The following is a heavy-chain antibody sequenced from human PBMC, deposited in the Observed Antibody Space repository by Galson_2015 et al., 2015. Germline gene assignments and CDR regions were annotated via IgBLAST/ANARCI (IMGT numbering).Heavy chain of an antibody. CDR2: IDWDDDK. Sequence: GKALEWLALIDWDDDKYYSTSLKSRLTITKDTSKNQVVLTMTNMDPVDTATYYCALAARDISGYWGQGTLVTVSS. D-gene: IGHD2-15*01. J-gene: IGHJ4*02. CDR3: ALAARDISGY. V-gene: IGHV2-70*12.